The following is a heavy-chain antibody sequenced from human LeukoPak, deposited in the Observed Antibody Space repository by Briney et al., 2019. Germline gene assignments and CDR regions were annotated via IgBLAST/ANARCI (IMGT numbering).Heavy chain of an antibody. CDR3: ASQGVTHDYYYYYGMDV. CDR1: GFTVSSNY. Sequence: GGSLRLSCAASGFTVSSNYMSWVRQAPGKGLEWVSVIYSGGSTYYADSVKGRFTISRHNSKNTLYLRMNSLRAEDTAVYYCASQGVTHDYYYYYGMDVWGQGTTVTVSS. CDR2: IYSGGST. J-gene: IGHJ6*02. V-gene: IGHV3-53*04. D-gene: IGHD3-10*01.